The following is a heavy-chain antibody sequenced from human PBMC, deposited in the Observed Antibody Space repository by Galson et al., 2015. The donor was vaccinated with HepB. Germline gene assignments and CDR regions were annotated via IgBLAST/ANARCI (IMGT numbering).Heavy chain of an antibody. V-gene: IGHV1-69*06. J-gene: IGHJ5*02. CDR1: GGTFSSYA. CDR2: IIPIFGTA. CDR3: ARDSQTSLDSIFGVVTNWFDP. Sequence: SVKVSCKASGGTFSSYAISWVRQAPGQGLEWMGGIIPIFGTANYAQKFQGRVTITADKSTSTAYMELSSLRSEDTAVYYFARDSQTSLDSIFGVVTNWFDPWGQGTLVTVSS. D-gene: IGHD3-3*01.